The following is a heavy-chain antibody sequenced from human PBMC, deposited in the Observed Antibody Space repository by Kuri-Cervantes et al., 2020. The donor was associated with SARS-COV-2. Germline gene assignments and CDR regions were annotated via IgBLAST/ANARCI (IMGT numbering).Heavy chain of an antibody. Sequence: GSLRLSCAVYGGSFSGYYWSWIRQPPGKGLEWIGEINHSGSTNYNPSLKSRVTISVDTSKNQFSLKLSTVTAADTAVYYCARGPTPIVGATHFDYWGQGTLVTVSS. CDR2: INHSGST. CDR3: ARGPTPIVGATHFDY. V-gene: IGHV4-34*01. J-gene: IGHJ4*02. CDR1: GGSFSGYY. D-gene: IGHD1-26*01.